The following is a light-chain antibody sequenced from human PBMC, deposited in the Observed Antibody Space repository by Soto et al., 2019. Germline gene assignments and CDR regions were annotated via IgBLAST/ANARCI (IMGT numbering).Light chain of an antibody. CDR1: QRLSTY. CDR2: DTS. CDR3: QQRSTWPPVYT. Sequence: DIVLTQSPATLSLSPGERATLSCRASQRLSTYLAWYQQTRGQAPRLLISDTSKRTTGVPTSFSGSGSGTDFQLTISSLEPEDFALYYCQQRSTWPPVYTFGEGTALEIK. J-gene: IGKJ2*01. V-gene: IGKV3-11*01.